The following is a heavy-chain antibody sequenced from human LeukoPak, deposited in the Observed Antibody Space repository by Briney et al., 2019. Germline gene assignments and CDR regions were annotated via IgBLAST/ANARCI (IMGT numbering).Heavy chain of an antibody. D-gene: IGHD3-22*01. CDR2: IYYSGST. Sequence: PSETLSLTCTVSGGSISSSSYYWGWIRQPPGKGLEWIGSIYYSGSTYYNPSLKSRVTISVDTSKNQFSLKLSSVTAADTAVYYCARAVGYYYDSSGYYYFHYFDYWGQGTLVTVSS. V-gene: IGHV4-39*07. CDR1: GGSISSSSYY. J-gene: IGHJ4*02. CDR3: ARAVGYYYDSSGYYYFHYFDY.